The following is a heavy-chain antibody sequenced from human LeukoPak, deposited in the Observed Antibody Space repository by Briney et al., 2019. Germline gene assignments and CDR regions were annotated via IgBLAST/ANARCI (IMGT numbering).Heavy chain of an antibody. CDR2: IYYSGST. J-gene: IGHJ4*02. D-gene: IGHD4-17*01. CDR1: GGSISFYS. CDR3: ARLQYGDYVAFDY. V-gene: IGHV4-59*01. Sequence: PSETLSLTCTVSGGSISFYSWSWIRQPPGKGLEWIGYIYYSGSTNYNPSLKSRVTLSVDASKNQFSLRLSSVTAADTAVYYCARLQYGDYVAFDYWGQGTLVTVSS.